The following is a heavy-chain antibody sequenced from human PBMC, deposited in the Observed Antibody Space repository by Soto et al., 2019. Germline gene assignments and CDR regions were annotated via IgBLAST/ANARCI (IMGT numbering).Heavy chain of an antibody. CDR1: GGTFSSYA. V-gene: IGHV1-69*13. Sequence: ASVKVSCKASGGTFSSYAISWVRQAPGQGLEWMGGIIPIFGTANYAQKFQGRVTITADESTSTAYMELSSLRSEDTAVYYCARDRSQYQLLWRRGFDPWGQGTLVTVSS. D-gene: IGHD2-2*01. CDR3: ARDRSQYQLLWRRGFDP. J-gene: IGHJ5*02. CDR2: IIPIFGTA.